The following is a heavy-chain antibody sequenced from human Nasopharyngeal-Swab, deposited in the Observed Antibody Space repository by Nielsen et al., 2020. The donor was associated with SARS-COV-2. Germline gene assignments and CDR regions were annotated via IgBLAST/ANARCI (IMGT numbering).Heavy chain of an antibody. D-gene: IGHD3-16*01. CDR2: ISYDGSNK. CDR3: AKGGNYYYYMDV. CDR1: GFTFSSYG. Sequence: GESLKISCAASGFTFSSYGMHWVRQAPGKGLEWVAVISYDGSNKYYADSVKGRFTISRDNSKNTLYLQMNSLRAEGTAVYYCAKGGNYYYYMDVWGKGTTVTVSS. V-gene: IGHV3-30*18. J-gene: IGHJ6*03.